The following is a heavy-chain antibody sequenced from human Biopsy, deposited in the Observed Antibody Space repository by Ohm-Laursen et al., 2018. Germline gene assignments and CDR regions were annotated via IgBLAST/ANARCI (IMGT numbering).Heavy chain of an antibody. CDR2: INSMFGTT. J-gene: IGHJ4*02. CDR1: GGTFSSFG. Sequence: GASVKVSCNPSGGTFSSFGISWVRQAPGQGLEWMGEINSMFGTTNYAQTFQGRVTITADESTSTAYMEVSSLRSEDTAVYYCAKRGVERGRPLAYWGQGTLVTVSS. V-gene: IGHV1-69*13. D-gene: IGHD1-1*01. CDR3: AKRGVERGRPLAY.